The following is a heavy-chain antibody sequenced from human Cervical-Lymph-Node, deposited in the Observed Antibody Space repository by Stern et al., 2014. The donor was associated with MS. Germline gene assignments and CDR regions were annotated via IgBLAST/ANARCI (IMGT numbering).Heavy chain of an antibody. CDR3: ARDPHIAVAGTGGGFDP. CDR1: GYTFTSYG. V-gene: IGHV1-18*01. J-gene: IGHJ5*02. D-gene: IGHD6-19*01. CDR2: ISGYNDDT. Sequence: VQLVESGAEVKKPGASVKVSCKASGYTFTSYGISWVRQAPGQGLEWMGWISGYNDDTNYVEKFQGRVTMTTDTSTSPAFLELRSLRSDDTAVYYCARDPHIAVAGTGGGFDPWGQGTLVTVS.